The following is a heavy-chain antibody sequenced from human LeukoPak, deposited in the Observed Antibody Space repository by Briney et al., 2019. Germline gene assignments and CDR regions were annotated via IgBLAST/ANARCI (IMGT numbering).Heavy chain of an antibody. V-gene: IGHV3-23*01. D-gene: IGHD3-3*01. CDR3: AKATAYDFWSGYDFDY. CDR2: ISGSGGST. CDR1: GFTFSSHD. J-gene: IGHJ4*02. Sequence: GGTLRLSCAASGFTFSSHDMRWVRQAPGKGLEWVSAISGSGGSTYYADSVKGRFTISRDNSKNTLYLQMNSLRAEDTAVYYCAKATAYDFWSGYDFDYWGQGTLVTVSS.